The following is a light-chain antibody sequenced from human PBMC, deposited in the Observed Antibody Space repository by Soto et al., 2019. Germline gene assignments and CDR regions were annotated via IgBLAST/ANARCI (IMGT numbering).Light chain of an antibody. CDR3: QQYCCSLYP. CDR2: GAS. J-gene: IGKJ2*01. CDR1: QSVSSYY. V-gene: IGKV3-20*01. Sequence: EIVLTQSPGTLSLSPGERATLSCRASQSVSSYYLAWYQQKPGQAPRLLIYGASSRATGIPDRFSGSGSGTDFTLTISRLEPEDFAVYFCQQYCCSLYPFGPGTKLEIK.